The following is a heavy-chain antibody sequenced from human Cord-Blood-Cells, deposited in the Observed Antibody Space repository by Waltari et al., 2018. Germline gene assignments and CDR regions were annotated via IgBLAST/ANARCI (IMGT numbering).Heavy chain of an antibody. CDR1: GGSFSGYY. D-gene: IGHD3-10*01. J-gene: IGHJ4*02. Sequence: QVQLQQWGAGLLKPSETLSLTCAVYGGSFSGYYWSWIRQPPGKGLEWIGEINHSGSTTYHPTLKSRVTISVDTSKNQFSLKLSSVTAADTAVYYCARRKTMVRGVIIFLFDYWGQGTLVTVSS. CDR3: ARRKTMVRGVIIFLFDY. CDR2: INHSGST. V-gene: IGHV4-34*01.